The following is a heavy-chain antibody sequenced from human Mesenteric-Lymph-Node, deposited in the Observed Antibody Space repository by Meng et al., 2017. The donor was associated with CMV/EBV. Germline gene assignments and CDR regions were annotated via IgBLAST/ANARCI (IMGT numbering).Heavy chain of an antibody. CDR3: ARGRWGFDP. D-gene: IGHD5-24*01. CDR2: ISTYNGNT. Sequence: KVSCKTSGYTFTDYSITWVRQAPGQGLGWMAWISTYNGNTNYVPKLQGRVTVTTDTSTSTVYMELRSLRSDDTAIYYCARGRWGFDPWGQGTLVTVSS. V-gene: IGHV1-18*04. J-gene: IGHJ5*02. CDR1: GYTFTDYS.